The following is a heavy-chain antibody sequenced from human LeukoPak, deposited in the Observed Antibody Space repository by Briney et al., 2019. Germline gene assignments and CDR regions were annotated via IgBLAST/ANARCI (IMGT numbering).Heavy chain of an antibody. J-gene: IGHJ4*02. CDR3: ARGSGAVAGTVSRY. D-gene: IGHD6-19*01. V-gene: IGHV4-59*01. Sequence: SETLSLTCTVSGGSISSYYWSWIRQPPGKGLEWIGYIYYSGSTNYNPSLKSRVTISVDTSKNQFSLKLSSVTAADTAVYYCARGSGAVAGTVSRYWGQGTLVTVSS. CDR1: GGSISSYY. CDR2: IYYSGST.